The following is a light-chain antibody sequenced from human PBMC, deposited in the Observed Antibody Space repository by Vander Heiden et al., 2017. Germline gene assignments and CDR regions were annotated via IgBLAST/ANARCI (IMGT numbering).Light chain of an antibody. J-gene: IGKJ4*01. CDR1: QDISNY. Sequence: DIQMTQSPSSLSASVGDRVTITCQASQDISNYLNWYQQKPGKAPKLLIYDASNLETGVPSRFGGSGSGTDFTFTISSLQPEDIATYYWQQYDNRLTFGGGTKVEIK. V-gene: IGKV1-33*01. CDR2: DAS. CDR3: QQYDNRLT.